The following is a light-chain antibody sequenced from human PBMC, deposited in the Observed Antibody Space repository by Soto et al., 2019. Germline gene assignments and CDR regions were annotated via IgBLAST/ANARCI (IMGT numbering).Light chain of an antibody. CDR3: QQHNNWPPLT. CDR2: GAS. Sequence: EILMTQSPATLSLSPGERATLSCRASQSVGINLAWYQQKPGQAPRLLISGASTRATGIPVRFSGSGSGTAFTLTISSLQSEDSAVYYCQQHNNWPPLTFGGGTKVEIK. CDR1: QSVGIN. J-gene: IGKJ4*01. V-gene: IGKV3-15*01.